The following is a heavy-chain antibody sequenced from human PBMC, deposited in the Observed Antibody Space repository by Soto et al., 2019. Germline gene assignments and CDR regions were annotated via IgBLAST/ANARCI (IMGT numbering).Heavy chain of an antibody. J-gene: IGHJ5*02. CDR2: VNNDGSHK. Sequence: GGSLRLSCAASGFTFSGYWMHWVRQTPGKGLVWVSLVNNDGSHKNYADSVKGRFTISRDNSKNTLYLQMNSLRAEDTAVYYCAREGHYGSGSSIGNWFDHWGQGTLVTVSS. CDR1: GFTFSGYW. D-gene: IGHD3-10*01. V-gene: IGHV3-74*01. CDR3: AREGHYGSGSSIGNWFDH.